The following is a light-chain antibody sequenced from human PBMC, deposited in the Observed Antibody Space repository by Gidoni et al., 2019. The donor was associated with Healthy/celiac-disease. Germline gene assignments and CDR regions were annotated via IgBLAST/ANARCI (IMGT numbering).Light chain of an antibody. CDR2: EVS. CDR3: CSYAGSSTYVV. V-gene: IGLV2-23*02. Sequence: QSALTQPASVSGSPGQSITISCTGTSRDVGSYNLVSWYQPHPGKAPKLMIYEVSKRPSGVSNRFSGSKSGNTASLTISGLQAEDEADYYCCSYAGSSTYVVFGGGTKLTVL. J-gene: IGLJ2*01. CDR1: SRDVGSYNL.